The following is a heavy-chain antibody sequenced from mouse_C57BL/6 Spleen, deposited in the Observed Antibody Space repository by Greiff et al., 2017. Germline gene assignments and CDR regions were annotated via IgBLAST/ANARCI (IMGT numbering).Heavy chain of an antibody. CDR2: IDPSDSYT. CDR1: GYTFTSYW. Sequence: VQLQQPGAELVMPGASVKLSCKASGYTFTSYWMHWVKQRPGQGLEWIGEIDPSDSYTNYNQKFKGKSTLTVDKSSSTAYMQLSSLTSEDSAVYYCARGDYDPYFDYWGQGTTLTVSS. CDR3: ARGDYDPYFDY. D-gene: IGHD2-4*01. J-gene: IGHJ2*01. V-gene: IGHV1-69*01.